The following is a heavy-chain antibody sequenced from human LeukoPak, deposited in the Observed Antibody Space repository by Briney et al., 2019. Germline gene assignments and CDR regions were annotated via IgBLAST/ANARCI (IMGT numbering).Heavy chain of an antibody. V-gene: IGHV4-61*01. CDR3: ARRSVGGGERFDY. CDR2: ISYSGST. Sequence: KPSETLSLTCSVCGGSVSSGTYYWTWIRQPPGKGLEWIGYISYSGSTNYNPSLKSRVTISADTSKNQFSLKLSSVTAADTAVYYCARRSVGGGERFDYWGQGILVTVSS. CDR1: GGSVSSGTYY. J-gene: IGHJ4*02. D-gene: IGHD3-16*01.